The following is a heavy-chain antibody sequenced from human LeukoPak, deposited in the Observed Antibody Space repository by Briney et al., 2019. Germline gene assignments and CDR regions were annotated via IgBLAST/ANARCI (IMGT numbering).Heavy chain of an antibody. V-gene: IGHV1-24*01. J-gene: IGHJ3*02. CDR1: GYSGIELY. CDR2: FDREDGGT. CDR3: AAHTISGVVTYAFHM. Sequence: ASVKISCTVSGYSGIELYMHRVRQAPGKGLEWRGGFDREDGGTIYARKFQSRVTMPEDPSADTAYMELSSLTSEDTAVYYCAAHTISGVVTYAFHMWGRGTLVTVSS. D-gene: IGHD3-3*01.